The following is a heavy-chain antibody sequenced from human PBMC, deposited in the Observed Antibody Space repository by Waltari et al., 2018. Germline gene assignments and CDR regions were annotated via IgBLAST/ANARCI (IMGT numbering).Heavy chain of an antibody. Sequence: EVQLVESGGGLVQPGGSLRLSCAASGFPFTSSSLNWVSQAPGKGLEWVSYISGSGNFIYYADSVKGRFTISRDNAKNFLFLRMSSLRADDTAVYYCARATYYYDITGQRTDAFDIWGQGTMVTVSS. CDR2: ISGSGNFI. J-gene: IGHJ3*02. V-gene: IGHV3-48*01. CDR1: GFPFTSSS. D-gene: IGHD3-9*01. CDR3: ARATYYYDITGQRTDAFDI.